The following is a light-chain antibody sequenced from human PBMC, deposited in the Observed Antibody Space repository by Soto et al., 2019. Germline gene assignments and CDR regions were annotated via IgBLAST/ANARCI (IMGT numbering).Light chain of an antibody. Sequence: SYELTQPPSVSVAPGKTARITCGGNNIGSKSVHWYQQKPGQAPVLVIYYDSDRPSGIPERSSGSNSGNTATLTISRVEAGDEADYYCQVWDSTNDHVVFGGGTKLTVL. CDR2: YDS. CDR3: QVWDSTNDHVV. V-gene: IGLV3-21*04. J-gene: IGLJ2*01. CDR1: NIGSKS.